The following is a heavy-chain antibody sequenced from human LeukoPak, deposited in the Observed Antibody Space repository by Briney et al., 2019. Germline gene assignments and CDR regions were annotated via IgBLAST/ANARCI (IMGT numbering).Heavy chain of an antibody. CDR1: GYTFTSYG. J-gene: IGHJ2*01. V-gene: IGHV1-18*01. CDR3: ARVGYSSGWCPERVWYFDL. CDR2: ISAYNGNT. D-gene: IGHD6-19*01. Sequence: APVKVSCKASGYTFTSYGISWVRQAPGQGLEWMGWISAYNGNTNYAQKFQGRVTITTDESTSTAYMELSSLRSEDTAVYYCARVGYSSGWCPERVWYFDLWGRGTLVTASS.